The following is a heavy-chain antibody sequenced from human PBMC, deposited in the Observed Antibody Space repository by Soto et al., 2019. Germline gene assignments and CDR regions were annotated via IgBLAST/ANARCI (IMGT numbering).Heavy chain of an antibody. CDR2: IYGDGST. V-gene: IGHV3-66*01. Sequence: EVQLVESGGGLVQPGASLRLSCAASGFTVSSNFMSWVRQAPGKGLEWVSVIYGDGSTYYADSVKGRFTISRDNSKNTLYLQMNSLRAEDTAVYYCARDREAAHGDWGQGTLVTVSS. CDR1: GFTVSSNF. J-gene: IGHJ4*02. CDR3: ARDREAAHGD. D-gene: IGHD6-6*01.